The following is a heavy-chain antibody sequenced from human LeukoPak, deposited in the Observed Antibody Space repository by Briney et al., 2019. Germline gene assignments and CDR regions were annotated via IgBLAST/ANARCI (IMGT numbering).Heavy chain of an antibody. CDR2: IYYSGST. CDR3: ARDRDSSSWYWVGAFDI. D-gene: IGHD6-13*01. V-gene: IGHV4-39*07. J-gene: IGHJ3*02. Sequence: SETLSLTCTVSGGSISSGSYYWSWIRQPPGKGLEWIGSIYYSGSTYYNPSLKSRVTISVDTSKNQFSLKLSSVTAADTAVYYCARDRDSSSWYWVGAFDIWGQGTMVTVSS. CDR1: GGSISSGSYY.